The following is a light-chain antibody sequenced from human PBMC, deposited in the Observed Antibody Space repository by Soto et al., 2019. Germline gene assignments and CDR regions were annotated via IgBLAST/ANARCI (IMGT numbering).Light chain of an antibody. CDR2: GAS. J-gene: IGKJ2*01. CDR1: QTISSN. CDR3: QQYQNWPPQYT. V-gene: IGKV3-15*01. Sequence: EIVMTQSPATLSVSPGERATLSCRASQTISSNLAWYQQKPGQTPRLLIHGASTRANGVPARFSGSGSGTEFTLTIPSPQSEDFAVYYCQQYQNWPPQYTFGQVTKLQIK.